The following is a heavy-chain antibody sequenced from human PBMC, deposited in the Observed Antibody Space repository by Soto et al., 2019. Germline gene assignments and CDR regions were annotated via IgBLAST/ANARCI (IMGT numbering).Heavy chain of an antibody. V-gene: IGHV2-5*02. J-gene: IGHJ4*02. D-gene: IGHD1-20*01. CDR3: AHLFPYNWIDY. Sequence: QITLKESGPTLVKPTQTLTLTCTFSGFSITISGGGVGWIRQPPGKALEWLALIYWDDDKSYSPSLKSRLTITKDTSKNQVVLTMTNMDPVDTATYYCAHLFPYNWIDYWGQGTLVTVSS. CDR1: GFSITISGGG. CDR2: IYWDDDK.